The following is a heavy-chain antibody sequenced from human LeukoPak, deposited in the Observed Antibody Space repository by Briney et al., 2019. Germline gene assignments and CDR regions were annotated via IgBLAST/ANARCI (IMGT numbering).Heavy chain of an antibody. Sequence: GGSLRLSCAVSGFTVSGNYMSWVRQAPGKGLEWVSLIYSGGTTYYADSVKGRFTISRDNSKNTLYLQMNSLRAEDTAVYYCARDSRIVVVMDGLFFDYWGQGTLVTVSS. CDR1: GFTVSGNY. V-gene: IGHV3-53*01. CDR3: ARDSRIVVVMDGLFFDY. J-gene: IGHJ4*02. CDR2: IYSGGTT. D-gene: IGHD3-22*01.